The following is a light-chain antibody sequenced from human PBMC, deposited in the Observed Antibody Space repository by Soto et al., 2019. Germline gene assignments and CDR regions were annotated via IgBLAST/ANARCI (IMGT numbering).Light chain of an antibody. Sequence: EIVLTQSPAPLSLSPGERATLSCSASQSVSSYLAWCQQKPGQAPRLLIYDASNRATGIPARFSGSGSGTDFTLTISSLEPEDFAVYYCQPRSNWPPGVTFGPGT. CDR2: DAS. CDR1: QSVSSY. V-gene: IGKV3-11*01. J-gene: IGKJ3*01. CDR3: QPRSNWPPGVT.